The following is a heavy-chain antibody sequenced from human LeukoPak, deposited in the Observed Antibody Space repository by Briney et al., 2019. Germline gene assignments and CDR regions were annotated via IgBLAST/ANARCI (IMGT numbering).Heavy chain of an antibody. J-gene: IGHJ3*02. CDR3: ARVETKSGAFDI. Sequence: PGGSLRLSSAASGFTVSSNYMSWVRQAPGKGLEWVSVIYSGGRTYYADSVKGRFTIFRHNSKNTLYLQLNSLRAEDTAVYYCARVETKSGAFDIWGQGTMVTVSS. D-gene: IGHD3-3*01. CDR2: IYSGGRT. V-gene: IGHV3-53*04. CDR1: GFTVSSNY.